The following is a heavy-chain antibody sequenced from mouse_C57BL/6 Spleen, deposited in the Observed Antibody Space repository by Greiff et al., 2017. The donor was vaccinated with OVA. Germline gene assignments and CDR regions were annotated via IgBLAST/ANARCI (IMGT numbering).Heavy chain of an antibody. V-gene: IGHV1-80*01. J-gene: IGHJ1*03. D-gene: IGHD1-1*01. CDR3: ARSAITTVVDWYFDV. CDR2: IYPGDGDT. Sequence: SGAELVKPGASVKISCKASGYAFSSYWMNWVKQRPGKGLEWIGQIYPGDGDTNYNGKFKGKATLTADKSSSTAYMQLSSLTSEDSAVYFCARSAITTVVDWYFDVWGTGTTVTVSS. CDR1: GYAFSSYW.